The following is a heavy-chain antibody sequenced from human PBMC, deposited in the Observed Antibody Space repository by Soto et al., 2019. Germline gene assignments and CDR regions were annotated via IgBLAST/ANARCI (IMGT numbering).Heavy chain of an antibody. Sequence: SETLSLTCAVFGGSISSSSYYWGWIRQPPGRGLEGIGSISYRGSTYYNPSLKSRVTISVDSSKNQFSLKLSSVTAVDTAVYYCARGGSHVLRFLEWPPAYYGMDVWGQGTTVTVS. J-gene: IGHJ6*02. CDR2: ISYRGST. CDR1: GGSISSSSYY. D-gene: IGHD3-3*01. CDR3: ARGGSHVLRFLEWPPAYYGMDV. V-gene: IGHV4-39*01.